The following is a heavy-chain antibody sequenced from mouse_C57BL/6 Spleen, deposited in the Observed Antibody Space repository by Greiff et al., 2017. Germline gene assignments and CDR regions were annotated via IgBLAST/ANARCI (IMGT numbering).Heavy chain of an antibody. CDR3: ARTGICDGYYDFDY. V-gene: IGHV5-9*01. Sequence: EVKVVESGGGLVKPGGSLKLSCAASGFTFSSYTMSWVRQTPEKRLEWVATISGGGGNTYYPDSVKGRFTISRDNAKNTLYLQMSSLRSEDTALYYCARTGICDGYYDFDYWGQGTTLTVSS. CDR1: GFTFSSYT. J-gene: IGHJ2*01. D-gene: IGHD2-3*01. CDR2: ISGGGGNT.